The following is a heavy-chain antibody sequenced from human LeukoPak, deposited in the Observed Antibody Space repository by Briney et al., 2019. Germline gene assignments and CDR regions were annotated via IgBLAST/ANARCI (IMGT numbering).Heavy chain of an antibody. CDR2: INWNGGRT. D-gene: IGHD4-23*01. CDR3: ARDDGGLPY. Sequence: GGSLRLSCGASGFTFEDYGMSWVRQAPAKGLEWGSGINWNGGRTGYADSVKGRFTISRDDARNSLYLQMNSLRAEDTALYSCARDDGGLPYWGQGTLVTVSS. V-gene: IGHV3-20*04. CDR1: GFTFEDYG. J-gene: IGHJ4*02.